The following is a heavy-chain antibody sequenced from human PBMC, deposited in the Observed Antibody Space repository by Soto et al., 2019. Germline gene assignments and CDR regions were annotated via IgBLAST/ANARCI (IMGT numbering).Heavy chain of an antibody. CDR1: GITVSSIY. CDR3: ARDPLGYSYGLYYNYGMDV. J-gene: IGHJ6*02. V-gene: IGHV3-53*02. CDR2: IYSEGTT. D-gene: IGHD5-18*01. Sequence: EVQLVETGGGLIQPGGSLRLSCAVSGITVSSIYMTWVRQAPGKGLEWVSVIYSEGTTYYADSVKGRFTISGDNSKNTLYLQMNSLRAEDTAVYYCARDPLGYSYGLYYNYGMDVWGQGTTVTVSS.